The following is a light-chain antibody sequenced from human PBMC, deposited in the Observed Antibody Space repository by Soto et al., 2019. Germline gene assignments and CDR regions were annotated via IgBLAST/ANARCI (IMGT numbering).Light chain of an antibody. CDR2: KAS. J-gene: IGKJ5*01. CDR3: QQYHRYPIT. V-gene: IGKV1-5*03. Sequence: DIQMTQSPSTLSASVGDRVTITCRASQSISSWLAWYQQKPGKAPKLLIYKASSLESGVPSRFSGSGSGTEFTLTISSLQPDDFATYYCQQYHRYPITFGQGTRLEIK. CDR1: QSISSW.